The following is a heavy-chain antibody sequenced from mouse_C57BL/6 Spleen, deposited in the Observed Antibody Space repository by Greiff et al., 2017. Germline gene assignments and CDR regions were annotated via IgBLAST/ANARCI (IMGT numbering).Heavy chain of an antibody. CDR3: ARGHYCIVY. J-gene: IGHJ2*01. CDR1: GFTFSDYG. V-gene: IGHV5-17*01. D-gene: IGHD1-1*01. Sequence: EVKLVESGGGLVKPGGSLQLSCAASGFTFSDYGMHWVRQAPEKGLEWVAYISSGSSTLYYADTVKGRFTISRDNAKNTLFLQMTSLRSENTAMYYCARGHYCIVYWGQGTTLTVSS. CDR2: ISSGSSTL.